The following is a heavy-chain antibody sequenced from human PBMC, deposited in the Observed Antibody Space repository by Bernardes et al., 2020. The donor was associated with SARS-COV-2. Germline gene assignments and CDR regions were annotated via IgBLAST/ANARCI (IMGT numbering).Heavy chain of an antibody. D-gene: IGHD3-10*01. CDR2: VYHTGST. V-gene: IGHV4-38-2*02. CDR1: GDSISNGYY. Sequence: SESLSLTCVVSGDSISNGYYWGCIRQPPGKGLEWIGSVYHTGSTYYNPSLRGRVTISVDTSKNQFSLKLSSVTATDTAVYYCAREGGYYYDTGSYLYYFDYWGQGTLVTVSS. J-gene: IGHJ4*02. CDR3: AREGGYYYDTGSYLYYFDY.